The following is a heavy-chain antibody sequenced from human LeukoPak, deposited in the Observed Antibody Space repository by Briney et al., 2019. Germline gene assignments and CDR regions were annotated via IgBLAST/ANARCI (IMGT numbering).Heavy chain of an antibody. CDR2: INSDGSST. J-gene: IGHJ4*02. CDR3: ARGTTYYDRSAYYPGGPKVPDY. Sequence: GGSLRLSCAASGFTFSSYWMHWVRQAPGKGLVWVSRINSDGSSTTYADSVQGRFTISRDNAKNTLYLQMNSLRAEDTAVYYCARGTTYYDRSAYYPGGPKVPDYWGQGTLVTVSS. CDR1: GFTFSSYW. D-gene: IGHD3-22*01. V-gene: IGHV3-74*03.